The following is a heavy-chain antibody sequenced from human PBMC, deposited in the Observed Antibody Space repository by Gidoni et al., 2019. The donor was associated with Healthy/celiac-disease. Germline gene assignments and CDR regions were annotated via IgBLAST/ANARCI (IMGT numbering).Heavy chain of an antibody. V-gene: IGHV3-7*01. CDR3: VSTNDFDY. Sequence: EVQLVESGGGLVQPGGSLRLSCAASGFTFSRYWMSWVRQAPGKGLEWVANIKQDGSEKYYVDSVKGRFTISRDNAKNSLYLQMNSLRAEDTAVYYCVSTNDFDYWGQGTLVTVSS. CDR1: GFTFSRYW. J-gene: IGHJ4*02. CDR2: IKQDGSEK.